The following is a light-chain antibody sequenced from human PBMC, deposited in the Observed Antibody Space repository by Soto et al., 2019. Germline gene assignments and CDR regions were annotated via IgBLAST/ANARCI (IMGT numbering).Light chain of an antibody. J-gene: IGKJ1*01. CDR1: QSVISN. CDR3: QQYSSWPPWT. V-gene: IGKV3-15*01. Sequence: EIVMTQSPATLSVSPGERATPSCRASQSVISNLAGYQQKPGQAPRLLIYGASARATGIPARFSGSGSGTEFTLTISSLESEDSAVYYCQQYSSWPPWTFGQGTKVEIK. CDR2: GAS.